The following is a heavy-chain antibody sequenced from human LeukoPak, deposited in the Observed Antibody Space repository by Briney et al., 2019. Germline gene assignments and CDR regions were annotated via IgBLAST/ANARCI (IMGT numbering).Heavy chain of an antibody. D-gene: IGHD3-22*01. Sequence: GASVKVSCKASGDTLSIHHMHWVRQAPGQGLEWMGIINPSEGSTSFAQKFQGRVTMTRDMSTGTVYMELSSLRSEDTAVYYCATTPSPDYYDSSGYTISYFDYWGQGTLVTVSS. CDR3: ATTPSPDYYDSSGYTISYFDY. CDR1: GDTLSIHH. V-gene: IGHV1-46*01. J-gene: IGHJ4*02. CDR2: INPSEGST.